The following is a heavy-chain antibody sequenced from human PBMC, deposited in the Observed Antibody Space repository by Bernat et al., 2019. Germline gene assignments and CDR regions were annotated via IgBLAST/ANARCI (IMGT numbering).Heavy chain of an antibody. D-gene: IGHD1-26*01. V-gene: IGHV5-51*01. J-gene: IGHJ4*02. CDR2: IYPSDPDT. CDR3: ARQRGSYRGPLDY. Sequence: EVHLEQSGAEVKQPGESLKISCKGSGYRFTSYWIGWVRQGPGKGLEWMGIIYPSDPDTRYSPSFQGQVASSADKSFNTTDRQWNSVSASDTAVYYCARQRGSYRGPLDYWGQGTLVTVSS. CDR1: GYRFTSYW.